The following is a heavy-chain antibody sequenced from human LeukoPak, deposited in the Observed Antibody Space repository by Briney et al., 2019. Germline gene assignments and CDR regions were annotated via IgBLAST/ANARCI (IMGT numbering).Heavy chain of an antibody. CDR3: ARGPLEYCSGGTCYSGRNWFDP. J-gene: IGHJ5*02. Sequence: ASVKVSCKASGYTFTGYYMHWVRQAPGQGLEWMGWINPNSGGTNYAQKFQGRVTMTRDTSISTVYMELRRLRSDDTAAYYCARGPLEYCSGGTCYSGRNWFDPWGQGTLVTVSS. CDR2: INPNSGGT. V-gene: IGHV1-2*02. D-gene: IGHD2-15*01. CDR1: GYTFTGYY.